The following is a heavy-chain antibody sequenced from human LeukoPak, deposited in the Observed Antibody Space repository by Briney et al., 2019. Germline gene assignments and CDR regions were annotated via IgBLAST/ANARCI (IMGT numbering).Heavy chain of an antibody. CDR1: GFTFSSYW. CDR2: IKQDGSEQ. D-gene: IGHD6-19*01. V-gene: IGHV3-7*01. CDR3: ATDRYSSGWYDYFDY. Sequence: GGSLRLSCAASGFTFSSYWMSWVRQAPGKGREWVANIKQDGSEQYYVDSVKGRFTTSRDNAKISLYLQMNSLRAEDTALYYCATDRYSSGWYDYFDYWGQGTLVTVSS. J-gene: IGHJ4*02.